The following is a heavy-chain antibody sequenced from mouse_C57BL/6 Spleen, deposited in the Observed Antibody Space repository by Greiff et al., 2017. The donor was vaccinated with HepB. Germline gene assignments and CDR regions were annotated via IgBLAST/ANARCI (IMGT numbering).Heavy chain of an antibody. D-gene: IGHD2-1*01. CDR2: IHPNSGST. CDR1: GYTFTSYW. J-gene: IGHJ4*01. V-gene: IGHV1-64*01. CDR3: ARRGDDGNLRAMDY. Sequence: QVQLQQPGAELVKPGASVKLSCKASGYTFTSYWMHWVKQRPGQGLEWIGMIHPNSGSTNYNEKFKSKATLTVDTSSSTAYMQLSSLTSEDSAVYYCARRGDDGNLRAMDYWGQGTSVTVSS.